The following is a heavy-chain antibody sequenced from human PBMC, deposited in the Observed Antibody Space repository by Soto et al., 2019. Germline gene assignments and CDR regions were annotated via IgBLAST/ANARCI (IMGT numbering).Heavy chain of an antibody. CDR1: GFTFSGHG. V-gene: IGHV3-33*01. CDR3: ARDDVYTDNGFDY. D-gene: IGHD1-1*01. CDR2: IASDGRKQ. Sequence: QVQLVESGGGVVQSGSSLRLLCEASGFTFSGHGMHWVRQAPGKGLEWLAVIASDGRKQAYADSVKGRFTISRDNSKNTLYLQMNSLTDEDTAVYYCARDDVYTDNGFDYWGLATLLTASS. J-gene: IGHJ4*02.